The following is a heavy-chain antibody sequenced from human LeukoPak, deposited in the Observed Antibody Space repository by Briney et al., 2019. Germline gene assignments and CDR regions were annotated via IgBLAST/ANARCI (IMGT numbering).Heavy chain of an antibody. J-gene: IGHJ4*02. D-gene: IGHD6-19*01. CDR1: GFTFSSYG. V-gene: IGHV3-30*02. Sequence: GGSLRLSCAASGFTFSSYGMHWVRQAPGKGLEWVAFIQYDGSYKDYGDSVKGRFTISRDNSKNTLYLQMNSLRAEDTAVYFCAKDVVGQQWPEYYWGQGTLVTVSS. CDR2: IQYDGSYK. CDR3: AKDVVGQQWPEYY.